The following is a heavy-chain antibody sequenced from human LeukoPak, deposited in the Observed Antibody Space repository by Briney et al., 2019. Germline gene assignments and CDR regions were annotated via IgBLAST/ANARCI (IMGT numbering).Heavy chain of an antibody. Sequence: GGSLRLSCAASGFTFSDYYMGWTRQAPGQGLEWISYISANGITTYYADSVKGRFTISRDNARNSLSLYMNFLRAEDTAVYYCASSLNTVIISPYYFDYWGQGTLVTVSS. CDR3: ASSLNTVIISPYYFDY. CDR1: GFTFSDYY. J-gene: IGHJ4*02. V-gene: IGHV3-11*04. D-gene: IGHD4-11*01. CDR2: ISANGITT.